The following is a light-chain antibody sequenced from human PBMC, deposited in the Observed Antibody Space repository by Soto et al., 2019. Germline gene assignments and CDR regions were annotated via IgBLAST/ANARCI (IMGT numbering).Light chain of an antibody. CDR3: AAWDDSLNGYV. Sequence: QSVLTQPPSTSGTPGQRVTISCSGSSSNIGSESVNWYQQLPGTAPKLLIYSYNQRPSGVPDRFSGSKSGTSASLAISGLQSEDEADYICAAWDDSLNGYVFGLGTRSPS. CDR1: SSNIGSES. CDR2: SYN. V-gene: IGLV1-44*01. J-gene: IGLJ1*01.